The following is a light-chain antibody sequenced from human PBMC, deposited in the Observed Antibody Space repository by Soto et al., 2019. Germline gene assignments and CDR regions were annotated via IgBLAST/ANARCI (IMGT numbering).Light chain of an antibody. CDR3: QQLDTYPT. CDR2: AAS. CDR1: QDISSY. V-gene: IGKV1-9*01. J-gene: IGKJ5*01. Sequence: DIQLTQSPSFLSASVGDRVTITCRASQDISSYLAWYQQTPGKAPKLLIYAASTLQSGVPPRFSGSGSGTEFTLTISSLQPEDFATYYCQQLDTYPTFGQGTRLE.